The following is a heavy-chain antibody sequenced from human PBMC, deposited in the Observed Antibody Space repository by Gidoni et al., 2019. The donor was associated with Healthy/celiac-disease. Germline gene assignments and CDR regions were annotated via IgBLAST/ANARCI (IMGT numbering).Heavy chain of an antibody. CDR1: GFTFSSYW. D-gene: IGHD3-10*01. J-gene: IGHJ3*02. CDR3: ARGRITMVRGVIFPAFDI. CDR2: IKQDGSEK. Sequence: EVQLVESGGGLVQPGGSLRLSCAASGFTFSSYWMSWFRQAPGKGLEWVANIKQDGSEKYYVDSVKGRFTISRDNAKNSLYLQMNSLRAEDTAVYYCARGRITMVRGVIFPAFDIWGQGTMVTVSS. V-gene: IGHV3-7*01.